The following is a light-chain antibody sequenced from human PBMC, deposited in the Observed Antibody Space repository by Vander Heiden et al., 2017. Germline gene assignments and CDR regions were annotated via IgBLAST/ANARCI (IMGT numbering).Light chain of an antibody. CDR2: DTS. Sequence: QAVVTQQPSLTVSPGVTVTLTSGPSTGAVTSGHYPYWFQQKPGQAPRTRIYDTSNKHSWTPARFSASLLGGNAALTLSDAQPEDEAEDDCLLSYRGARVVFGGGTKLTV. J-gene: IGLJ2*01. V-gene: IGLV7-46*01. CDR1: TGAVTSGHY. CDR3: LLSYRGARVV.